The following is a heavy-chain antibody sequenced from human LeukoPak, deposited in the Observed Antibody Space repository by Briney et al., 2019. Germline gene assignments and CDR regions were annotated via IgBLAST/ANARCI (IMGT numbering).Heavy chain of an antibody. D-gene: IGHD3-10*01. CDR2: INHSGST. J-gene: IGHJ5*02. CDR3: ARGGYYSSGSYHNYNWFDP. CDR1: GGSISSSNW. Sequence: LETLSLTCAVSGGSISSSNWWSWARQPPGKGLAGIGEINHSGSTNYNPSLKSRVTISVDKSKNQFSLKLGSVTAADTAVYYCARGGYYSSGSYHNYNWFDPWGQGTLVTVSS. V-gene: IGHV4-4*02.